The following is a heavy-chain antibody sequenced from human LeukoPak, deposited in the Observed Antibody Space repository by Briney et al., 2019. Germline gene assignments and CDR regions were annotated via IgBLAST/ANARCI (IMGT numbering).Heavy chain of an antibody. CDR1: GGSISSGSYY. D-gene: IGHD2-15*01. Sequence: SETLSLTCTVSGGSISSGSYYWSWIRQPAGKGLEWIGRIYTSGSTNYNPSLKSRVTISVDTSKNHFTLKLSSVTAADTAVYYCARHSCSGGSCSFDYWGQGTLVTVSS. CDR3: ARHSCSGGSCSFDY. J-gene: IGHJ4*02. CDR2: IYTSGST. V-gene: IGHV4-61*02.